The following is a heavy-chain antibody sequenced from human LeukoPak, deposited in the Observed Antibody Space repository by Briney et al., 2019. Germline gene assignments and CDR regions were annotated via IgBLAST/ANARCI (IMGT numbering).Heavy chain of an antibody. CDR2: INSDGSST. Sequence: PGGSLRLSCAASGFTFSSYWMHWVRQAPGKGLVWVSRINSDGSSTGYADSVKGRFTISRDNAKNTLYLQMNSLRAEDTAVYYCAGDLITPTAMVTGGFDYWGQGTLVTVSS. V-gene: IGHV3-74*01. CDR1: GFTFSSYW. J-gene: IGHJ4*02. CDR3: AGDLITPTAMVTGGFDY. D-gene: IGHD5-18*01.